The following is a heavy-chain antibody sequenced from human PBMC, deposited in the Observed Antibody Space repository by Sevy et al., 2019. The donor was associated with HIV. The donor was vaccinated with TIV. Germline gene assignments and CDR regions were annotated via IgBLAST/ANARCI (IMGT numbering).Heavy chain of an antibody. J-gene: IGHJ5*02. Sequence: TLSLTCAISGDNVSSNSAAWNWIRQSPSRGLEWLGRTYYRSKWYNDYAVSVKSRISINPDTSKDQFSLQLNSVTPEDTAVYFCATGIPEWELGGHWFDPWGQGTLVTVSS. D-gene: IGHD1-26*01. CDR2: TYYRSKWYN. V-gene: IGHV6-1*01. CDR1: GDNVSSNSAA. CDR3: ATGIPEWELGGHWFDP.